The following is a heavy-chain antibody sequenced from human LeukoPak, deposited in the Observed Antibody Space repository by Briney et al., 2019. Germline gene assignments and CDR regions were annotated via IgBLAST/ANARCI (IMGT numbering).Heavy chain of an antibody. CDR1: GFTFSSYD. J-gene: IGHJ4*02. CDR2: ISGSSSTK. Sequence: PGGSLRLSCAASGFTFSSYDMDWVRQAPGRGLEWVSYISGSSSTKYYADSVKGRFFISRDNAKNSLYLRMNSLRAEDTAVYYCARDRKSGEWDLVPWGQGTLVTVSS. D-gene: IGHD1-26*01. V-gene: IGHV3-48*01. CDR3: ARDRKSGEWDLVP.